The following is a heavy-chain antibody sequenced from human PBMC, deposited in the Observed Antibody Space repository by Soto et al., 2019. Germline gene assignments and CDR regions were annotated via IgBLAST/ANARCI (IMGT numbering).Heavy chain of an antibody. CDR1: GFIFSNYA. Sequence: GGSLRLSCVASGFIFSNYAMHWVRQAPGKGLEWVALTSYDGNNEYYTDSVKGRFTISRDNSKNTLFLQMNSPRPEDTAVYYCAKDKGVFNWATSYFDYWGQGALVTVSS. CDR2: TSYDGNNE. V-gene: IGHV3-30*18. J-gene: IGHJ4*02. CDR3: AKDKGVFNWATSYFDY. D-gene: IGHD1-1*01.